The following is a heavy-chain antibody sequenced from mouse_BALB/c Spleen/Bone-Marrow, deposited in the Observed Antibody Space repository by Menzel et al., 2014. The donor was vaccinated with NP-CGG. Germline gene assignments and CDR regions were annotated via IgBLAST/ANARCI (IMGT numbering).Heavy chain of an antibody. J-gene: IGHJ4*01. Sequence: EVQGVESGGGLVKPGGSLKLSCAASGFTFSSYAMSWVRQTPEKRLEWVASISSGGSTYYPDSVKGRFTISRDNARSILYLQMSSLRSEDTAMYYCARARFYYGKLVDYWGQGTSVTVSS. CDR2: ISSGGST. CDR3: ARARFYYGKLVDY. CDR1: GFTFSSYA. V-gene: IGHV5-6-5*01. D-gene: IGHD1-1*01.